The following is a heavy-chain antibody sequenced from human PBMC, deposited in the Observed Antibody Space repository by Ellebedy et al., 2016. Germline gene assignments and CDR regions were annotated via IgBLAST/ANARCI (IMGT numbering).Heavy chain of an antibody. Sequence: ASVKVSCXASGGTFGNYAITWVRQAPGQGLEWMGWISGYNGNTNYAQILQGRVTMTTDTSTSTAYMELRSLRSDDTAVYYCARSLGFCTETSCLRDFDSWGQGTLVTVSS. J-gene: IGHJ4*02. CDR3: ARSLGFCTETSCLRDFDS. CDR1: GGTFGNYA. D-gene: IGHD2-2*01. CDR2: ISGYNGNT. V-gene: IGHV1-18*01.